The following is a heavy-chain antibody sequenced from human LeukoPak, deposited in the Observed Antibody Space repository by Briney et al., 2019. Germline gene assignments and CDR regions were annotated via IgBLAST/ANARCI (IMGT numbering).Heavy chain of an antibody. D-gene: IGHD2-21*01. CDR1: GGTFSSYT. J-gene: IGHJ4*02. CDR2: IIPILGIA. V-gene: IGHV1-69*04. Sequence: SVKVPCKASGGTFSSYTISWVRQAPGQGLEWMGRIIPILGIANYAQKFQGRVTITADKSTSTAYMELSSLRFEDTAVYYCARDLTAYCGGDCYPHYWGQGTLVTVSS. CDR3: ARDLTAYCGGDCYPHY.